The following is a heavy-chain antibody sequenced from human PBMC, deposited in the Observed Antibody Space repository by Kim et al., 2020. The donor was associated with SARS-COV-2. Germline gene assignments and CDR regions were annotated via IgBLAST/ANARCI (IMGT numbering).Heavy chain of an antibody. CDR1: GYSFTSYW. Sequence: GASLQISCKGSGYSFTSYWIGWVRQMPGKGLEWMGHIHPGDSETRYSPSFQGQVTVSADKSISTVYLQWSSLKASDTAIYYCARQWEQYYDYWGQGSLVTVSS. CDR3: ARQWEQYYDY. D-gene: IGHD1-26*01. J-gene: IGHJ4*02. CDR2: IHPGDSET. V-gene: IGHV5-51*01.